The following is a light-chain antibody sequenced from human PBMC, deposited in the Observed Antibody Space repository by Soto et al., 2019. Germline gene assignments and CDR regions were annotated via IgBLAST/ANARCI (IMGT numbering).Light chain of an antibody. Sequence: DIQLTQSPSSLSASIGGRVTISCRSSQSISNYLNWYQQKPGKAPKLVIFGAFTLQTGVPSTFSGSGSGTDFTLTIASLQVEDFATYFCQQSYTNPPTFGQGTKVDI. V-gene: IGKV1-39*01. CDR1: QSISNY. CDR3: QQSYTNPPT. CDR2: GAF. J-gene: IGKJ2*01.